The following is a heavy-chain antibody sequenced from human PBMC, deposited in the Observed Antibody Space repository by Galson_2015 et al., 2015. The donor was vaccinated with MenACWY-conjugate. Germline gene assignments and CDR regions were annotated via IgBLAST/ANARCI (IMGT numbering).Heavy chain of an antibody. J-gene: IGHJ3*02. CDR3: ARDGYLESNAFDI. Sequence: SVKVSCKASGGTFSSYAISWVRQAPGQGLEWMGGIIPIFGTANYAQKFQGRVTITADKSTSTAYRELSSLRSEDTAVYYCARDGYLESNAFDIWGQGTMVTVSS. CDR1: GGTFSSYA. V-gene: IGHV1-69*06. CDR2: IIPIFGTA. D-gene: IGHD3-3*01.